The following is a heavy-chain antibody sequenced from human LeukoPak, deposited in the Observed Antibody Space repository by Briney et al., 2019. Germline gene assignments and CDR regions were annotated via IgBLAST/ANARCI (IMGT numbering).Heavy chain of an antibody. Sequence: GGSLRLSCAASGFTFSSYWMGWVRQAPGKGLEWVANIKQDGSEKYYVDSVKGRFTISRDNAKNSLYLQMNSLGAEDTAVYYCARGRVVVTAQFRAGIDFWGQGTLVTVSS. D-gene: IGHD2-21*02. CDR3: ARGRVVVTAQFRAGIDF. J-gene: IGHJ4*02. CDR1: GFTFSSYW. CDR2: IKQDGSEK. V-gene: IGHV3-7*01.